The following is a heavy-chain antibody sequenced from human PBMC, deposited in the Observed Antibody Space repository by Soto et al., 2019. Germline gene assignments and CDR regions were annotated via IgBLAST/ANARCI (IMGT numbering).Heavy chain of an antibody. D-gene: IGHD3-16*01. CDR2: IKQDGSEK. J-gene: IGHJ4*02. Sequence: GGSLRLSCAASGFTFSSYWMSWVRQAPGKGLEWVANIKQDGSEKYYVDSVKGRFTISRDNAKNSLYLQMNSLRAEDTAVYYCAAQKITFGGDRYWYFDYWGQGTLVTVSS. CDR1: GFTFSSYW. CDR3: AAQKITFGGDRYWYFDY. V-gene: IGHV3-7*01.